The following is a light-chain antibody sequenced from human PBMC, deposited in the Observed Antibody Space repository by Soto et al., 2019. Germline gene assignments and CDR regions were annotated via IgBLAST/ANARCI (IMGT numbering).Light chain of an antibody. CDR2: DVS. CDR3: SSYPSSSTSVV. J-gene: IGLJ2*01. V-gene: IGLV2-14*01. CDR1: SSDVGGYNY. Sequence: QSALTQPASVSGSPGQSITISCTGTSSDVGGYNYVSWYQQHPGKAPKLMIYDVSNRPSGVSDRFSGSKSGNTASLTISWLQAEDEADYYCSSYPSSSTSVVFGGGTKLTVL.